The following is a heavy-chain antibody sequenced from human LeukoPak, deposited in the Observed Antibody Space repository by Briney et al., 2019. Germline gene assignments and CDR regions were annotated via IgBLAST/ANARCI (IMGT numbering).Heavy chain of an antibody. J-gene: IGHJ4*02. Sequence: SETLSLTCAVYGGFFSGYYWSWIRQPPGKGLEWIGEINHSGSTNYNPSLKSRVTMSVDTSKNQFSLKLSSVTAADTAVYYCARATYNWNDGGRYFDYWGQGTLVTVSS. V-gene: IGHV4-34*01. CDR2: INHSGST. CDR1: GGFFSGYY. D-gene: IGHD1-1*01. CDR3: ARATYNWNDGGRYFDY.